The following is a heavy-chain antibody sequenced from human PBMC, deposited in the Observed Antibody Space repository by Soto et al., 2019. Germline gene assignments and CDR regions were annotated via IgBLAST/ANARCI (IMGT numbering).Heavy chain of an antibody. CDR3: AKRSYSSSWDKSYYGMDV. D-gene: IGHD6-13*01. CDR1: GFTFSSYA. V-gene: IGHV3-23*01. CDR2: ISGSGGST. J-gene: IGHJ6*02. Sequence: LRLACAASGFTFSSYAMSWVRQAPGKGLEWVSAISGSGGSTYYADSVKGRFTISRDNSKNTLYLQMNSLRAEDTAVYYCAKRSYSSSWDKSYYGMDVWGQGTRVTVSS.